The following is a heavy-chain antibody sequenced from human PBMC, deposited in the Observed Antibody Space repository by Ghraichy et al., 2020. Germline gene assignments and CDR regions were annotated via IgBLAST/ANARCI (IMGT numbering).Heavy chain of an antibody. V-gene: IGHV3-48*02. J-gene: IGHJ5*02. D-gene: IGHD4-17*01. CDR2: ISSSSSTI. CDR1: GFTFSSYS. CDR3: ARDLGYGDYVSGWFDP. Sequence: GGSLRLSCAASGFTFSSYSMNWVRQAPGKGMEWVSYISSSSSTIYYADSVKCRFTISRDNVKNLLYLQMNSLRDEDTAVYYCARDLGYGDYVSGWFDPWGQGTLVTVSS.